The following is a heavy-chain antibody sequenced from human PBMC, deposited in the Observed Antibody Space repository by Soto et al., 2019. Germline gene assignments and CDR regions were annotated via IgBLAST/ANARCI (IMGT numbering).Heavy chain of an antibody. J-gene: IGHJ5*02. Sequence: GGSLRLSCAASGFTFSTSAMSWVRQAPGKGLEYVSTISHNGGSTYYASSVKGRFTISRDNSKNTVFLQMGSLRAEDMAVYYCARAETVRLVWFDPWGQGTLVTVSS. D-gene: IGHD3-3*01. CDR2: ISHNGGST. CDR1: GFTFSTSA. CDR3: ARAETVRLVWFDP. V-gene: IGHV3-64*01.